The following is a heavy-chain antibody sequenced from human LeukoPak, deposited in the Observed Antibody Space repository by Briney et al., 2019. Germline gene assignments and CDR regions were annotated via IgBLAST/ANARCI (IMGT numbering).Heavy chain of an antibody. D-gene: IGHD3-10*01. V-gene: IGHV4-39*01. CDR1: HGSIISSANH. CDR2: IYYSGSA. Sequence: SETLSITCTVPHGSIISSANHWGCIRQPPGKEIAWIGSIYYSGSAYYNPSLRSRVTISVDASKNLFSLKLTTVNTADTAVYYCARLRARSRDRLGCDYSGQGTLVTVSS. J-gene: IGHJ4*02. CDR3: ARLRARSRDRLGCDY.